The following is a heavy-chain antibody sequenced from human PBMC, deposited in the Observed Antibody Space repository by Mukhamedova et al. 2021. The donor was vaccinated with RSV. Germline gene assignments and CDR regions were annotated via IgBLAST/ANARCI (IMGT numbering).Heavy chain of an antibody. Sequence: RSRVTISVDTSKNQLSLRLSSVTAADTAVYYCARRRAVNTGFDYWGQGTLVTVSS. J-gene: IGHJ4*02. CDR3: ARRRAVNTGFDY. V-gene: IGHV4-39*01. D-gene: IGHD4-17*01.